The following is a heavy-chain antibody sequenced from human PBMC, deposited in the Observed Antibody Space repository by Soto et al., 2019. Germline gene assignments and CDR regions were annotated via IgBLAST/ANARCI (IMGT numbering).Heavy chain of an antibody. CDR1: GFAFSTYA. CDR3: AKVTKRAAAGRYEYYKYGMDV. D-gene: IGHD6-13*01. CDR2: ISGSGGSS. Sequence: EVQLLESGGALEHPGGSLRLSCAAAGFAFSTYAMTWVRQAPGKGLEWVSVISGSGGSSYYAASVKGRFTISRDNSKNTLFPQMNGLRAEDTAVYYCAKVTKRAAAGRYEYYKYGMDVWGQGTTVTVSS. V-gene: IGHV3-23*01. J-gene: IGHJ6*02.